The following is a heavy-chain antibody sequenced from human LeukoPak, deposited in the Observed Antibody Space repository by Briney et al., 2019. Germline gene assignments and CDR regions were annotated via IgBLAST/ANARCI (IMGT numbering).Heavy chain of an antibody. D-gene: IGHD5-18*01. CDR1: GFTFSSYW. V-gene: IGHV3-74*01. CDR3: ALIRDTHEDGP. Sequence: PGGSLRLSCEASGFTFSSYWIHWVRQAPGKGLAWVSRINTDGSYTSYADSVRGRFTISGDNAKNTLYLQMHSLRAEDTAVYYCALIRDTHEDGPWGQGTLVTVSS. CDR2: INTDGSYT. J-gene: IGHJ5*02.